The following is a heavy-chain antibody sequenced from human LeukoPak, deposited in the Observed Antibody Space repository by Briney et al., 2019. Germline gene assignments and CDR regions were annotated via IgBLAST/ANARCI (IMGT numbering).Heavy chain of an antibody. J-gene: IGHJ4*02. Sequence: GGSLRLSCAASGFTLSTYWMSWVRQALGKGLEWVANTNQEGSEKYYVDSVKGRFTISKDNAKNALYLQMNSLRAEDTAVYYCARDPKWLDYWGQGTLVTVSS. CDR3: ARDPKWLDY. CDR2: TNQEGSEK. D-gene: IGHD5-12*01. V-gene: IGHV3-7*01. CDR1: GFTLSTYW.